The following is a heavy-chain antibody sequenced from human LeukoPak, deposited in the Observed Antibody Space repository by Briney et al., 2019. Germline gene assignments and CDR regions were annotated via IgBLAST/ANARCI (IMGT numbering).Heavy chain of an antibody. CDR2: IIPIFGTA. V-gene: IGHV1-69*13. J-gene: IGHJ4*02. CDR1: GYTFTSYY. Sequence: SVKVSCKASGYTFTSYYMHWVRQAPGQGLECMGGIIPIFGTANYAQKFQGRVTITADESTSTAYMELSSLRSEDTAVYYCAREYYDFWSGYPYWGQGTLVTVSS. CDR3: AREYYDFWSGYPY. D-gene: IGHD3-3*01.